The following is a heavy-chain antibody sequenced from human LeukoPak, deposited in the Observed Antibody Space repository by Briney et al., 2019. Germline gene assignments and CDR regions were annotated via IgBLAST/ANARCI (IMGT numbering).Heavy chain of an antibody. CDR3: ARGPFCSGGSCYNNWFDP. Sequence: ASVKVSCKASGYTFTSYDINWVRQATGQGLEWMGWMNPNSGNTGYAQKFQGRVTMTRNTSISTAYMVLSSLRSEDTAVYYCARGPFCSGGSCYNNWFDPWGQGTLVTVSS. CDR1: GYTFTSYD. V-gene: IGHV1-8*01. J-gene: IGHJ5*02. D-gene: IGHD2-15*01. CDR2: MNPNSGNT.